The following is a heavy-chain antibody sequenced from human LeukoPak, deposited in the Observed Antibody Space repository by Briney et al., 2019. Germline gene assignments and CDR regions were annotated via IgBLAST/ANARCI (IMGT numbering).Heavy chain of an antibody. CDR2: INPNSGGT. D-gene: IGHD1-1*01. CDR1: GYTFTGYY. J-gene: IGHJ4*02. CDR3: ARTGTTGTTFLR. Sequence: ASVKVSCKASGYTFTGYYMHWVRQAPGQGLEWMGWINPNSGGTNYAQKFQGRVTMTRDTSISTAYMELSRLRSDDAAVYYCARTGTTGTTFLRWGQGTLVTVSS. V-gene: IGHV1-2*02.